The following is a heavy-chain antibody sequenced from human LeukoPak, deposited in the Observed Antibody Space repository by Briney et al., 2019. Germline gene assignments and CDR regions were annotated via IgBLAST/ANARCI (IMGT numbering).Heavy chain of an antibody. J-gene: IGHJ4*02. CDR1: GGSFSGYY. D-gene: IGHD6-25*01. V-gene: IGHV4-34*01. Sequence: SETLSLTCAVYGGSFSGYYWSWIRQPPGKGLEWIGEINHSGSTNYNPSLKSRVTISVDTSKNQFSLKLSSVTAADTAVYYCARWGIAAVFDYWGQGTLVTVSS. CDR2: INHSGST. CDR3: ARWGIAAVFDY.